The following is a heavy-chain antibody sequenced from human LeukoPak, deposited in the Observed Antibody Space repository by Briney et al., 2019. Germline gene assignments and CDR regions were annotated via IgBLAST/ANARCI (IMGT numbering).Heavy chain of an antibody. V-gene: IGHV4-39*01. CDR3: ARQQQYSSGWLGEANFDL. J-gene: IGHJ2*01. CDR2: IYYSGTT. D-gene: IGHD6-19*01. Sequence: SETLSLTCTVSGGSVSSRSYYWGWIRQPPGKGLEWIGRIYYSGTTYYNPSLKSRVTISVDTSKNQFSLKLSSVTAADTAVYYCARQQQYSSGWLGEANFDLWGRGTLVTVSS. CDR1: GGSVSSRSYY.